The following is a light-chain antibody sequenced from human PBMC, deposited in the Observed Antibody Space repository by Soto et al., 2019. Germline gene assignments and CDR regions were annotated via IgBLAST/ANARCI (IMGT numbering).Light chain of an antibody. CDR3: QSYDSSLSGAV. CDR1: SSNIGAGYD. V-gene: IGLV1-40*01. J-gene: IGLJ2*01. Sequence: VLTQPPSVSGAPGQRVTISCTGSSSNIGAGYDVHWYQQLPGTAPKLLIYGNSNRPSGVPDRFSGSKSGTSASLAITGLQAEDEADYYCQSYDSSLSGAVFGGGTKLTVL. CDR2: GNS.